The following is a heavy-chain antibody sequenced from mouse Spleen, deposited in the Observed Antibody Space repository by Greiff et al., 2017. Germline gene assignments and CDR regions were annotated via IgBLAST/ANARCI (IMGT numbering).Heavy chain of an antibody. CDR2: ISSGGSYT. CDR1: GFTFSSYA. CDR3: ARHGDYGSSWGYFDV. J-gene: IGHJ1*01. V-gene: IGHV5-9-3*01. Sequence: EVQGVESGGGLVKPGGSLKLSCAASGFTFSSYAMSWVRQTPEKRLEWVATISSGGSYTYYPDSVKGRFTISRDNAKNTLYLQMSSLRSEDTAMYYCARHGDYGSSWGYFDVWGAGTTVTVSS. D-gene: IGHD1-1*01.